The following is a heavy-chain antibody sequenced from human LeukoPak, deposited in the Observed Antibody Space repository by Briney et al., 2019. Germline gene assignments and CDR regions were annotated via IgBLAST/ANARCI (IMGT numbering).Heavy chain of an antibody. CDR1: GFTFSSYA. Sequence: GGSLRLSCAASGFTFSSYAMSWVRQAPGKGLEWVSGISDSTYYADSVKGRFTISRDNSKNTLYLQMNSLRAEDTAIYYCAKRLAYYFDYWGQGTLVTVSS. J-gene: IGHJ4*02. CDR2: ISDST. V-gene: IGHV3-23*01. CDR3: AKRLAYYFDY. D-gene: IGHD2-21*01.